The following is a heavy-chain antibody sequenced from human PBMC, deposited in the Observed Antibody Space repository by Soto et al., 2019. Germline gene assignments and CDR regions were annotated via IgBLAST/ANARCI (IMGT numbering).Heavy chain of an antibody. J-gene: IGHJ3*02. CDR2: IIPIFGTA. Sequence: ASVKVSCKASGGTFSSYAISWVRQAPGQGLEWMGGIIPIFGTANYAQKFQGRVTITADESTSTAYMELSSLRSEDTAVYYCARGMTDYDFWRGYPVAFDIWGQGTMVTVSS. D-gene: IGHD3-3*01. CDR1: GGTFSSYA. CDR3: ARGMTDYDFWRGYPVAFDI. V-gene: IGHV1-69*13.